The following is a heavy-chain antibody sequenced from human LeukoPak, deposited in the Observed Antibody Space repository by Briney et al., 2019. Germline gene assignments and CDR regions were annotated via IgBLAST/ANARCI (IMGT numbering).Heavy chain of an antibody. Sequence: ASVKVSCKASGYTFTSYDINWVRQATGQGLEWMGWMNPNSGNTGYAQKFQGRVTMTRNTSISTAYMELSSLRSEDTAVYYCARTYMIRGVIINYYYYYYMDVWGKGTTVTVSS. CDR1: GYTFTSYD. V-gene: IGHV1-8*01. CDR3: ARTYMIRGVIINYYYYYYMDV. D-gene: IGHD3-10*01. CDR2: MNPNSGNT. J-gene: IGHJ6*03.